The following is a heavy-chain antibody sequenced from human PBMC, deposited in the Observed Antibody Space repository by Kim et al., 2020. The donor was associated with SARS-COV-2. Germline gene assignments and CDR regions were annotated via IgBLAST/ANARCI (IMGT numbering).Heavy chain of an antibody. J-gene: IGHJ4*02. CDR3: AKDYRYCSSTSCYPDFLY. D-gene: IGHD2-2*01. V-gene: IGHV3-30*18. CDR1: GFTFSSYG. CDR2: ILYDGSNK. Sequence: GGSLRLSCAASGFTFSSYGMHWVRQAPGKGLEWVAVILYDGSNKYYADSVKGRFTISRDNSKNTLYLQMNSLRAEDTAVYYCAKDYRYCSSTSCYPDFLYWGRGTLVTVSS.